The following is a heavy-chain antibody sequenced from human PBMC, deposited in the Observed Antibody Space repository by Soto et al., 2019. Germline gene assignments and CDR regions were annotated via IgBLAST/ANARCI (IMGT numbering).Heavy chain of an antibody. J-gene: IGHJ4*02. V-gene: IGHV3-23*01. CDR2: ISGSGGST. Sequence: GGSLRLSCAASGFTFSSYAMSWVRRAPGKGLEWVSAISGSGGSTYYADSVKGRFTISRDNSKNTLYLQMNSLRAEDTAVYYCAPTGSSGYFGYWGQGTLVTVSS. CDR1: GFTFSSYA. CDR3: APTGSSGYFGY. D-gene: IGHD1-1*01.